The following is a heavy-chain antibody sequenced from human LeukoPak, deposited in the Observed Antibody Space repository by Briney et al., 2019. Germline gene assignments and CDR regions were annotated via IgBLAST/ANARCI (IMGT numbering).Heavy chain of an antibody. CDR2: ISGSGGST. J-gene: IGHJ4*02. D-gene: IGHD3-22*01. CDR3: AKDPSYYYDSSGLN. V-gene: IGHV3-23*01. Sequence: GSLRLSCAASGFTFSSYAMSWVRQAPGKGLEWVSAISGSGGSTYYADSVKGRFTISRDNSKNTLYLQMNSLRAEDTAVYYCAKDPSYYYDSSGLNWGQGTLVTVSS. CDR1: GFTFSSYA.